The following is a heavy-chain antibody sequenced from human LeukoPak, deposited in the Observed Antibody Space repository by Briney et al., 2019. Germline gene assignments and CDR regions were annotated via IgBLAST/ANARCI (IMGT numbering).Heavy chain of an antibody. CDR3: AREGPVYCSSTSCYADY. V-gene: IGHV3-21*01. D-gene: IGHD2-2*01. Sequence: PGGSLRLSCAASGCTFSSYSMNWVRQAPGKGLEWVSSIGTSSSTHIYYADSVKGRFTISRDNAKNSMYLQMNSLRGEDTAVYYFAREGPVYCSSTSCYADYWGQGTLVTVSS. J-gene: IGHJ4*02. CDR1: GCTFSSYS. CDR2: IGTSSSTHI.